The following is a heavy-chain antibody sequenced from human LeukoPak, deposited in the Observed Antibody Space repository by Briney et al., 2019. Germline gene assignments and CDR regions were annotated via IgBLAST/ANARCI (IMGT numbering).Heavy chain of an antibody. CDR3: AKGAPGANDS. Sequence: SETLSLTCTVSGGSISSSSYYWGWLRQPPGRGLEWIGSIYYSGSTYYNPSLKSRVTISVDTSKNQFSLKLSSVTAADTAVYYCAKGAPGANDSWGQGILVTVSS. V-gene: IGHV4-39*07. CDR2: IYYSGST. J-gene: IGHJ4*02. CDR1: GGSISSSSYY. D-gene: IGHD6-13*01.